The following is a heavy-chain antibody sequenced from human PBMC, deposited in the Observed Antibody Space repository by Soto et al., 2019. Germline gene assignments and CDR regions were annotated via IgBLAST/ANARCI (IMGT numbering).Heavy chain of an antibody. V-gene: IGHV1-8*01. CDR3: ARTRKFDFWRKGLDV. J-gene: IGHJ6*02. CDR2: MDPNSGVS. Sequence: QVQLVQSGAEVKKPGASVRVSCKASGYTFTSNDITWVRQAPGQGLEWMGWMDPNSGVSGYAQRFQGRATMTRNTSITTAHMELSSLTSEDTAVYYCARTRKFDFWRKGLDVWGQGTTVTVSS. D-gene: IGHD3-3*01. CDR1: GYTFTSND.